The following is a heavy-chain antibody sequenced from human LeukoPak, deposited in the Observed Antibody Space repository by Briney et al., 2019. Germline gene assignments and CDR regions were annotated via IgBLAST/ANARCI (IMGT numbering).Heavy chain of an antibody. CDR3: ARGRKTMARGVISSSSLYYYSYCMDV. CDR1: GGSISSGSYY. CDR2: IYTGGRT. Sequence: SETLSLTCTVSGGSISSGSYYWSWIRQPAGKGLEWIGRIYTGGRTNYNPSLKSRVTISVDTSKNQFSLKLSSVTAADTAVYYCARGRKTMARGVISSSSLYYYSYCMDVWGKGTTVTVSS. V-gene: IGHV4-61*02. D-gene: IGHD3-10*01. J-gene: IGHJ6*03.